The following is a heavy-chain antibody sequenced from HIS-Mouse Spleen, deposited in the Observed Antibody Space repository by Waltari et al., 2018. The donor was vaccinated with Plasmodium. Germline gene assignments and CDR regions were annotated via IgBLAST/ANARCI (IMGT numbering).Heavy chain of an antibody. CDR1: GGSVSSGSYY. J-gene: IGHJ2*01. D-gene: IGHD3-10*01. CDR3: ARDLPGAEGYFDL. V-gene: IGHV4-61*01. Sequence: QVQLQESGPGLVKPSETLSLTCTVSGGSVSSGSYYWSWIRQPPGKGLEWIGYIYYSGTTNYNPSPKRRVTISVDTAKNQFSLKLSSVTAADTAVYYCARDLPGAEGYFDLWGRGTLVTVSS. CDR2: IYYSGTT.